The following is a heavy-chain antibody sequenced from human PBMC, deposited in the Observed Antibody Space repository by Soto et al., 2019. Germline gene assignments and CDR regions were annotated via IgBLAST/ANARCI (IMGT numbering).Heavy chain of an antibody. Sequence: QVQLVQSGAEVKKPGSSVKVSCKASGGTLNSYPISWVRQATGQGLEWMGRIMPILGLQNYAEKSQGRLTITADKTTTPANMELISLRSEDTAVYYCARPRPDSGSYFWFEPWGQGTLVTVSS. J-gene: IGHJ5*02. V-gene: IGHV1-69*02. CDR1: GGTLNSYP. CDR2: IMPILGLQ. D-gene: IGHD3-10*01. CDR3: ARPRPDSGSYFWFEP.